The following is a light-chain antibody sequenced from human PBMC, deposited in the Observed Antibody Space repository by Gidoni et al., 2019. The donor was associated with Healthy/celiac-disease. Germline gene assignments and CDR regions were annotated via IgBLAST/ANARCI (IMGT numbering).Light chain of an antibody. V-gene: IGKV3-20*01. J-gene: IGKJ2*03. CDR3: QQYGSSPRS. Sequence: EIVLTQSPGTLSLSPGERATLSCRASQSVSSIYLAWYQQKPGQAPRLLIFGASSRATGIPDRFSGSGSGTDFTLTISRLEPEDFAVYYCQQYGSSPRSFGQXTKLEIK. CDR2: GAS. CDR1: QSVSSIY.